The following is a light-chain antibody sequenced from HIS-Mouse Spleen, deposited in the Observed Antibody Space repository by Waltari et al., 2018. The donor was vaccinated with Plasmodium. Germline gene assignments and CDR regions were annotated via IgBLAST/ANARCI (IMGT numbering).Light chain of an antibody. Sequence: SYELTQPPSVSVSPGQTARITCSGDAFPKQYAYWYQQKPGQAPLLGIYKDSERPSGIPERFSGSSSGTTVTLTISGVQAEDEADYYCQSADSSGTYQVFGGGTKLTVL. J-gene: IGLJ2*01. CDR2: KDS. CDR1: AFPKQY. CDR3: QSADSSGTYQV. V-gene: IGLV3-25*03.